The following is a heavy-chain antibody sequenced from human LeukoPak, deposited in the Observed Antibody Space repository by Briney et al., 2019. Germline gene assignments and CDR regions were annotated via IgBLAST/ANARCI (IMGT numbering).Heavy chain of an antibody. V-gene: IGHV3-30*02. Sequence: PGGSLRLSCAASGFTFSSYGMHWVRQAPGKGLEWVAFIRYDGSNKYYADSVKGRFTISRDNSKNTLYLQMNSLRAEDTAVYYCAKRPRAAKPRDHYYMDVWGKGTTVTVSS. CDR3: AKRPRAAKPRDHYYMDV. CDR1: GFTFSSYG. CDR2: IRYDGSNK. J-gene: IGHJ6*03. D-gene: IGHD5-18*01.